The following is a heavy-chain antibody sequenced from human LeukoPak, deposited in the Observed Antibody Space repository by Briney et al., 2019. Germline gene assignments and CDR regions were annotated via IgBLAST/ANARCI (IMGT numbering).Heavy chain of an antibody. J-gene: IGHJ4*02. D-gene: IGHD2-21*02. V-gene: IGHV3-30*18. CDR3: AKDESSYCGGDCPLDY. CDR1: GFTFSTYG. CDR2: ISYDGSNK. Sequence: GGSLRLSCAASGFTFSTYGMHWVRQAPGKGLEWVAVISYDGSNKFYADSVKGRFTISRDDSKDTLYLQMNSLRAEDTAVYYCAKDESSYCGGDCPLDYWGQGTLVSVSS.